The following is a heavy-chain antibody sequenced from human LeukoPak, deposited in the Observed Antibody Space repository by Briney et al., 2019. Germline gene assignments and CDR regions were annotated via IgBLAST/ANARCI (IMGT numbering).Heavy chain of an antibody. V-gene: IGHV3-7*01. CDR3: ARNSNFDTHDF. D-gene: IGHD3-22*01. J-gene: IGHJ4*02. CDR1: GGSFSGYY. Sequence: ETLSLTCAVYGGSFSGYYWSWIRQPPGKGLEWVAAIKTDGSKEYYVDSVRGRFTISRDNAKDSVFLQMNSLRADDTAVYFCARNSNFDTHDFWGQGTLVIVSS. CDR2: IKTDGSKE.